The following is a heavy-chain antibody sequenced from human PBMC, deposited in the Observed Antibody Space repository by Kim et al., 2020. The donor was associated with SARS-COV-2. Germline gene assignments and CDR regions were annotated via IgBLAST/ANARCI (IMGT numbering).Heavy chain of an antibody. Sequence: KSRVTISVETSKNQFSLKLSSVTAADTAVYYCARHPPRRGAGARYYYFDYWGQGTLVTVSS. CDR3: ARHPPRRGAGARYYYFDY. V-gene: IGHV4-59*08. D-gene: IGHD1-26*01. J-gene: IGHJ4*02.